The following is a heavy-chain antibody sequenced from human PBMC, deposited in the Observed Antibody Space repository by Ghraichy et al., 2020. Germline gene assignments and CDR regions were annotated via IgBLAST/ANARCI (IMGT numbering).Heavy chain of an antibody. V-gene: IGHV4-31*03. CDR1: GASIGTGAYY. Sequence: PLSLTCTVSGASIGTGAYYWSWIRQHPGKGLEWIGYIYYSGNTYYNPSLKSRVTISIDTSNKQFSLKLTSVTAADTAVYYCARGGFWYFNLWGRGTLVTVSS. J-gene: IGHJ2*01. CDR3: ARGGFWYFNL. CDR2: IYYSGNT.